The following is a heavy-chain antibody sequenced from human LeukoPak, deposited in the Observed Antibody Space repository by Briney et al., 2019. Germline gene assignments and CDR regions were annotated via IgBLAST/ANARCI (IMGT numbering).Heavy chain of an antibody. J-gene: IGHJ4*02. CDR1: GFTFSYNQ. D-gene: IGHD2-15*01. CDR3: ARVACQRKGSCMYYYFIY. CDR2: TGSSGSTI. V-gene: IGHV3-48*03. Sequence: GGSLTRYSAASGFTFSYNQRNWLGQAPGQGLKWVSCTGSSGSTIYYVDSVKGRFTISRDNAKNSLYLQMNSLRAEDTAVYYWARVACQRKGSCMYYYFIYRGQGTLVTVSS.